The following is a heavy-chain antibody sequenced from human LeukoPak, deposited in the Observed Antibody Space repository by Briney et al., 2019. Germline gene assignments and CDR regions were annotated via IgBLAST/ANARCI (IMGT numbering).Heavy chain of an antibody. Sequence: GGSLRLSCAASGFTFSSYGMSWVRQAPGKGLEWVSAISGSGGSTYYADSVKGRFTISRDNSKNTLYLQMNSLRAEDTAVYYCAKDRVIAAAGTGLDYWGQGTLVTVSS. J-gene: IGHJ4*02. D-gene: IGHD6-13*01. V-gene: IGHV3-23*01. CDR3: AKDRVIAAAGTGLDY. CDR2: ISGSGGST. CDR1: GFTFSSYG.